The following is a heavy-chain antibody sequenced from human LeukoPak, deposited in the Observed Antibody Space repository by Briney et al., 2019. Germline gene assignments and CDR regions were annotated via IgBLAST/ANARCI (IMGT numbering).Heavy chain of an antibody. CDR3: ASSRIAVAGAIDY. V-gene: IGHV3-66*01. CDR2: IYSGGST. J-gene: IGHJ4*02. Sequence: PGGSLRLSCAASGFTVSSNYMSWVRQAPGKGLEWVSVIYSGGSTYYADSVKGRFTISRDNSKNTLYLQVNSLRAEDTAVYYCASSRIAVAGAIDYWGQGTLVTVSS. CDR1: GFTVSSNY. D-gene: IGHD6-19*01.